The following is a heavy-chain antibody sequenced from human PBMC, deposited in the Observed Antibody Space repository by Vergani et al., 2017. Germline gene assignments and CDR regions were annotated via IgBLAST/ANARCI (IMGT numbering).Heavy chain of an antibody. CDR1: GHNFTSFD. CDR3: ARGVLDSKYRHNWFGP. CDR2: MNPKSGNT. V-gene: IGHV1-8*01. J-gene: IGHJ5*02. D-gene: IGHD3/OR15-3a*01. Sequence: QEQLVQSGAEVRKPGASVKVSCKASGHNFTSFDINWVRLATGQGLEWMGWMNPKSGNTAYAAKFQGRITMTRDSSTDTAYMEMKSLRSEDTAIYFCARGVLDSKYRHNWFGPWGQGTVVTVSS.